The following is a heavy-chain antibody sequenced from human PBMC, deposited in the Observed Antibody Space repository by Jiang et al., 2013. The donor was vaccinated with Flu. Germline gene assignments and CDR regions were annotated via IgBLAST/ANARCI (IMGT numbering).Heavy chain of an antibody. Sequence: SGAEVKKPGASVKVSCKASGYTFTGYYMHWVRQAPGQGLEWMGWINPNSGGTNYAQKFQGRVTMTRDTSISTAYMELSRLRSDDTAVYYCAKVYSYGYGGYFDYWAREPWSPSPQ. CDR3: AKVYSYGYGGYFDY. D-gene: IGHD5-18*01. CDR1: GYTFTGYY. CDR2: INPNSGGT. J-gene: IGHJ4*02. V-gene: IGHV1-2*02.